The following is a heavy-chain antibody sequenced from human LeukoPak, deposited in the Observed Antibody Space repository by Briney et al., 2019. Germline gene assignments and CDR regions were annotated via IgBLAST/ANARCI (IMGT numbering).Heavy chain of an antibody. CDR2: TYYRSTWYN. V-gene: IGHV6-1*01. D-gene: IGHD1-26*01. CDR3: ARDLSGSYAKFPYGTDV. Sequence: SQTLSLTCAISGDSVSSNSVTWNWIRQSPSRGLEWLGRTYYRSTWYNDYAVSVRGRITVNPDTSKNQFSLQLNSVTPEDTAVYYCARDLSGSYAKFPYGTDVWGQGTTVTVSS. CDR1: GDSVSSNSVT. J-gene: IGHJ6*02.